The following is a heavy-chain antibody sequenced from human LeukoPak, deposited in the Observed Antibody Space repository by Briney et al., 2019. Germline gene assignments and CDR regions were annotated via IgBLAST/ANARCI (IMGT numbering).Heavy chain of an antibody. CDR1: GGSVSSARYY. V-gene: IGHV4-31*03. Sequence: PSETLALTCSVSGGSVSSARYYWNWIRQLPGRGLEWIGYIYHTGSTYYRASLRSRLSISIDASKNQFSLRLSSVTAADMAVYYCARSRLGGYTYGFDYWGQGNLVTVSS. CDR3: ARSRLGGYTYGFDY. J-gene: IGHJ4*02. CDR2: IYHTGST. D-gene: IGHD5-18*01.